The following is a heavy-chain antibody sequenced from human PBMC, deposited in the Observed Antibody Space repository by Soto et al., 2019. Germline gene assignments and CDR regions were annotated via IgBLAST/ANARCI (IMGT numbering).Heavy chain of an antibody. CDR2: IYHSGST. V-gene: IGHV4-30-2*01. J-gene: IGHJ4*02. Sequence: SETLSLTCAVSGGSISSGGYSWSWIRQPPGKGLEWIGYIYHSGSTYYNPSLKSRVTISVDRSKNQFSLKLSSMTAADTAVYYCATSYGNAWYTYWGQGTQVTVSS. CDR1: GGSISSGGYS. D-gene: IGHD6-13*01. CDR3: ATSYGNAWYTY.